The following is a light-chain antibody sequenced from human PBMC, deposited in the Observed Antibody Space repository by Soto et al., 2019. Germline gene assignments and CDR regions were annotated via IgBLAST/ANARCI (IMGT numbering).Light chain of an antibody. CDR2: KVS. CDR1: QSLVYSDGNTY. CDR3: TQGTHWPRT. Sequence: DVVMTQSPLSLPVTLGQPASISCRSSQSLVYSDGNTYLNWCQQRPGQSPRRLIYKVSNRDSGVPDRFSGSGSGTDFTLKISRVEAEDVGVYYCTQGTHWPRTFGQGTKLEIK. V-gene: IGKV2-30*01. J-gene: IGKJ2*01.